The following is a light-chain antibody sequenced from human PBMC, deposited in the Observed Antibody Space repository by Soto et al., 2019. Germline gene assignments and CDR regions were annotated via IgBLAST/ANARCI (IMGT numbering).Light chain of an antibody. J-gene: IGKJ5*01. Sequence: DIQMTQSPSTLSASAGDRVTITCRASQSITIWLAWYQQKPGKAPKLLIYDASTLESGVPSRFSGSGSGTEFTLTISSLQPDDFATYYCQQFHSFPITFGQGTPLEIK. CDR1: QSITIW. V-gene: IGKV1-5*01. CDR2: DAS. CDR3: QQFHSFPIT.